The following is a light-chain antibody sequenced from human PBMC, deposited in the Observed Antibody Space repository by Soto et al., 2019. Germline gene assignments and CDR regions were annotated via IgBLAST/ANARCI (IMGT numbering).Light chain of an antibody. CDR2: GTS. CDR1: QGIKNE. J-gene: IGKJ2*01. CDR3: LQDYSYPFT. Sequence: AIQMTQSPSSLSASVGDRVTITCRASQGIKNELGWYQQKPGKAPHLLISGTSSLRSGVPSRFSGSGSGTDFTLTITRLQPEDFAAYFCLQDYSYPFTFGQGTKLEMK. V-gene: IGKV1-6*01.